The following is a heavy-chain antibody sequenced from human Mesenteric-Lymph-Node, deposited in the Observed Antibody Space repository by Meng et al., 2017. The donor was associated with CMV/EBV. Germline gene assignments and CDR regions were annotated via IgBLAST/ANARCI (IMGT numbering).Heavy chain of an antibody. D-gene: IGHD3-3*01. CDR2: IYYSGST. Sequence: SETLSLTCTVSGGSISSSSYYWGWIRQPPGKGLEWIGSIYYSGSTYYNPSLKSRVTISVDTSKNQFSLKLSSVTAADTAVYYCARGAVDSYDFWSGYYMYYFDYWGQGTLVTVSS. CDR1: GGSISSSSYY. CDR3: ARGAVDSYDFWSGYYMYYFDY. J-gene: IGHJ4*02. V-gene: IGHV4-39*07.